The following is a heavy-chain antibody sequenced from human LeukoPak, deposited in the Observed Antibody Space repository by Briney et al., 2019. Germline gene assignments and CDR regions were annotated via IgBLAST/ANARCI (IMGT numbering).Heavy chain of an antibody. CDR1: GFTFSSYG. V-gene: IGHV3-30*18. Sequence: GGSLRLSCAASGFTFSSYGMHWVRQAPGKGLEWVAAISYDGSNKYYADSVKGRFTISRDNSKNTLYLQMNSLRAEDTAVYYCAKERGGYNYGDYFDYWGQGTLVTVSS. D-gene: IGHD5-24*01. CDR2: ISYDGSNK. CDR3: AKERGGYNYGDYFDY. J-gene: IGHJ4*02.